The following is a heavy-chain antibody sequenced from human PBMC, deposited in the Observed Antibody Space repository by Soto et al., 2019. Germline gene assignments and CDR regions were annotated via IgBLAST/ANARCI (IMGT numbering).Heavy chain of an antibody. J-gene: IGHJ5*02. CDR3: ASNFAYQLLTSAWFDP. CDR2: ISYDGSNK. Sequence: PGGSLRLSCAASGFTFSSYAMHWVRQAPGKGLEWVAVISYDGSNKYYADSVKGRFTISRDNSKNTLYLQMNSLRAEDTAVYYCASNFAYQLLTSAWFDPWGQGTLVTVSS. D-gene: IGHD2-2*01. CDR1: GFTFSSYA. V-gene: IGHV3-30-3*01.